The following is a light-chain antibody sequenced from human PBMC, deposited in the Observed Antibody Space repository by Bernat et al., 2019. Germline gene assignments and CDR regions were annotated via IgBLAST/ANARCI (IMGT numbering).Light chain of an antibody. CDR1: QSISTY. Sequence: EIVLTQTPATLSLSPGERATLSCRASQSISTYLAWYQQKPGQAPSLLIYDASRRATDIPARFSGSGSGTDFTLTISSLEPEDFAVYYCQQRSNWPRFFTFGPGTKVEIK. CDR3: QQRSNWPRFFT. CDR2: DAS. J-gene: IGKJ3*01. V-gene: IGKV3-11*01.